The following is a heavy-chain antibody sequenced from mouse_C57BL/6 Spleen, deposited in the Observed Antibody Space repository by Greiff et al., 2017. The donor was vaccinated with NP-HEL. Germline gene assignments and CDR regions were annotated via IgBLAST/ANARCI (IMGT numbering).Heavy chain of an antibody. J-gene: IGHJ4*01. CDR3: AHLGMDY. CDR2: ISDGGSYT. CDR1: GFTFSSYA. D-gene: IGHD4-1*01. Sequence: EVHLVESGGGLVKPGGSLKLSCAASGFTFSSYAMSWVRQTPEKRLEWVATISDGGSYTYYPDNVKGRFTISRDNAKNNLYLQMSHLKSEDTAMYYCAHLGMDYWGQGTSVTVSS. V-gene: IGHV5-4*01.